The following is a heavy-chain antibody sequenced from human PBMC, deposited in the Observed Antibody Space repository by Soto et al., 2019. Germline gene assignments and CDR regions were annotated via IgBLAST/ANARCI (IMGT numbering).Heavy chain of an antibody. J-gene: IGHJ4*02. CDR1: GYTFTSYY. Sequence: GASVKVSCKASGYTFTSYYMHWVRQAPGQGLEWMGIINPSGGSTSYAQKFQGRVTMTRDTSTSTAYMELSSLRSEDTAVYYCATDHFYYDILTGYYNYFDYWGQGTLVTVSS. CDR3: ATDHFYYDILTGYYNYFDY. CDR2: INPSGGST. D-gene: IGHD3-9*01. V-gene: IGHV1-46*01.